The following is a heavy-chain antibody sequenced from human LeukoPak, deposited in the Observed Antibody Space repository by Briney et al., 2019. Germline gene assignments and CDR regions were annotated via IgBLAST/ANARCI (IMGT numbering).Heavy chain of an antibody. V-gene: IGHV1-46*01. J-gene: IGHJ4*02. CDR1: GYTFTSYY. CDR3: ARSVGTYYYDSSGYYDY. CDR2: INPSGGST. Sequence: ASVKVSCKASGYTFTSYYMHWVRQAPGQGLEWMGIINPSGGSTSYAQKFQGRVTMTRDTSTSTVYMELSSLRSEDTAVYYCARSVGTYYYDSSGYYDYWGQGTLVTVPS. D-gene: IGHD3-22*01.